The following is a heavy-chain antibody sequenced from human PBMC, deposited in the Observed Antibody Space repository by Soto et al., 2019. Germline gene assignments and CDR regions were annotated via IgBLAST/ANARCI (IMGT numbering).Heavy chain of an antibody. CDR2: ISNSGGRT. D-gene: IGHD3-10*01. CDR1: GFTFSNYA. Sequence: EVQLLESGGGLVQPGGSLRLSCAASGFTFSNYAMSWVRQAPGKGLEWVSSISNSGGRTYYADSVKGRFTISRDNSKNTLYLQMNSLRAEDTAVYYCAKGGETYYYGMDVWGQGTTVTVS. V-gene: IGHV3-23*01. CDR3: AKGGETYYYGMDV. J-gene: IGHJ6*02.